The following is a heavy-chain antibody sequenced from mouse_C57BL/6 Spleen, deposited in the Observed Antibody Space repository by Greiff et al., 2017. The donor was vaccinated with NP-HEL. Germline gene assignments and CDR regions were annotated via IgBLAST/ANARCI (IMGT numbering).Heavy chain of an antibody. V-gene: IGHV1-53*01. Sequence: QVQLKQPGTELVKPGASVKLSCKASGYTFTSYWMHWVKQRPGQGLEWIGNINPSNGGTNYNEKFKSKATLTVDKSSSTAYMQLSSLTSEDSAVYYCARWGLNWDYFDYWGQGTTLTVSS. J-gene: IGHJ2*01. CDR1: GYTFTSYW. CDR2: INPSNGGT. D-gene: IGHD4-1*01. CDR3: ARWGLNWDYFDY.